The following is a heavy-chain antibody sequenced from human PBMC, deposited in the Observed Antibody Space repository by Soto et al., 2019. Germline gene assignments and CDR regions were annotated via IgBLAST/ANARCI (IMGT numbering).Heavy chain of an antibody. Sequence: QITLKESGPTLVKPTQTLTLTCTFSGFSLTTGVGVGWIRQPPGKALEWLALIYWDDDKRYSPSLKTRLTITKDTSKNQVVLTMINMDPVDTATYYCAHRRAGVIFDYWGPGTLVTVSS. V-gene: IGHV2-5*02. D-gene: IGHD3-16*02. CDR1: GFSLTTGVG. CDR3: AHRRAGVIFDY. CDR2: IYWDDDK. J-gene: IGHJ4*02.